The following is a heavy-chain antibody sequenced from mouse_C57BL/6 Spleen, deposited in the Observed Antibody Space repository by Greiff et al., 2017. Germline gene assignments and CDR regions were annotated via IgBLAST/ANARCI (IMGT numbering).Heavy chain of an antibody. CDR2: IYPGDGDT. Sequence: QVQLQQSGPELVKPGASVKISCKASGYAFTSSWMNWVKQRPGKGLEWIGRIYPGDGDTNYNGKFKGKATLTADKSSSTAYMQLSSLTSEDSAVYFCAVITTRPRTDYWGQGTTLTVSS. V-gene: IGHV1-82*01. D-gene: IGHD1-1*01. J-gene: IGHJ2*01. CDR3: AVITTRPRTDY. CDR1: GYAFTSSW.